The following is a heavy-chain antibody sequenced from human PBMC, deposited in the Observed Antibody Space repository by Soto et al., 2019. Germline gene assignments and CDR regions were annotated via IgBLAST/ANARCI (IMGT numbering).Heavy chain of an antibody. CDR2: ISAYNGNT. V-gene: IGHV1-18*01. Sequence: GASVKGSCKASGYTFTSYGISWLRQAPGQGLEWMGWISAYNGNTNYAQKLQGRVTMTTDTSTSTAYMELRSLRSDDTAVYYCARGTVVVVAATLAPGYMDVWGKGTTVTVSS. J-gene: IGHJ6*03. CDR3: ARGTVVVVAATLAPGYMDV. CDR1: GYTFTSYG. D-gene: IGHD2-15*01.